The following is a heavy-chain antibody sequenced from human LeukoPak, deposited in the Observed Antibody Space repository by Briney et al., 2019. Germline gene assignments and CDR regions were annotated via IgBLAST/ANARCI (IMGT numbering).Heavy chain of an antibody. Sequence: ASETLSLTCTVSGGSISSYYWSWIRQPPGKGLDWIGFIYHNGRTDYNPSLKSRVTISADTSKNQFSLRLSSVTAADTAVYFCARGRVSSSTWYSTYYYYFYMDVWGKGTTVTVSS. J-gene: IGHJ6*03. CDR2: IYHNGRT. CDR1: GGSISSYY. CDR3: ARGRVSSSTWYSTYYYYFYMDV. V-gene: IGHV4-59*01. D-gene: IGHD1-1*01.